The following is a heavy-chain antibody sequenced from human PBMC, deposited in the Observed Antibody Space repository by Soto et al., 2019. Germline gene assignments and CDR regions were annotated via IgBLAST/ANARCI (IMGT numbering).Heavy chain of an antibody. Sequence: GESLKISCKGSGYSFTSYWIGWVRQMPGKGLEWMGIIYPRDSDTRYSPSFQGQVTISADKSISTAYLQWSNLKASDTVMYYCARQAYCGGECYFDFWGQGTLVTVSS. CDR2: IYPRDSDT. D-gene: IGHD2-21*01. J-gene: IGHJ4*02. CDR1: GYSFTSYW. V-gene: IGHV5-51*01. CDR3: ARQAYCGGECYFDF.